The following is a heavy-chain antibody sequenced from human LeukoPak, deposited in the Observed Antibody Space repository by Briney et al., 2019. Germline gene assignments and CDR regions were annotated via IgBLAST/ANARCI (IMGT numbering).Heavy chain of an antibody. V-gene: IGHV1-2*02. CDR3: AREVVRTGSSDI. Sequence: ASVKVSCKASGYTFTGYYMHWVRQAPGQGLEWMGWINPNSGGTNYAQKFQGRVTMTRDTSISTAYMELSRLRSDDTAVYYCAREVVRTGSSDIWGQGTMVTVSS. CDR2: INPNSGGT. CDR1: GYTFTGYY. D-gene: IGHD2-15*01. J-gene: IGHJ3*02.